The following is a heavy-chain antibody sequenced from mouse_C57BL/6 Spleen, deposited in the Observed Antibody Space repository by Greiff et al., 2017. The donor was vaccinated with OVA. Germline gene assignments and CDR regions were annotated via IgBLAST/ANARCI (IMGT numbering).Heavy chain of an antibody. Sequence: QVHVKQPGAELVRPGSSVKLSCKASGYTFTSYWMHWVKQRPIQGLEWIGNIDPSDSETHYNQKFKDKATLTVDKSSSTAYMQLSSLTSEDSAVYYCAREGNYFDYWGQGTTLTVSS. CDR3: AREGNYFDY. V-gene: IGHV1-52*01. CDR1: GYTFTSYW. J-gene: IGHJ2*01. CDR2: IDPSDSET.